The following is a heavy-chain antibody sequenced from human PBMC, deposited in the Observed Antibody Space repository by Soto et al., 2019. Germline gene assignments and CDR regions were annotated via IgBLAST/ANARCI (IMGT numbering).Heavy chain of an antibody. J-gene: IGHJ6*04. V-gene: IGHV3-23*01. CDR3: AKDPNLYGARKDVDV. CDR2: ISGSGGST. CDR1: GFTFNSYA. D-gene: IGHD4-17*01. Sequence: EVQLLESGGGLVQPGGSLRLSCAASGFTFNSYAMSWVRQAPGKGLEWVSAISGSGGSTYYADSVKGQFTISRDNSKNTLYLQMNSLRAEDTAVYYCAKDPNLYGARKDVDVWGKGTTVTVSS.